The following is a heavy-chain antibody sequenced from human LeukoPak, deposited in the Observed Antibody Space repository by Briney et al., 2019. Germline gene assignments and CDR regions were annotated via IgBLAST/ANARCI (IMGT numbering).Heavy chain of an antibody. V-gene: IGHV6-1*01. D-gene: IGHD6-19*01. J-gene: IGHJ4*02. CDR3: ARSPSPYSSGWYFDY. CDR1: GDSVSINSAA. Sequence: SQIPSLTCAISGDSVSINSAAWNWIRQSPSRGLEWLGRTYQRSKWYNDYAVSVKSRITINPDISKNQFSLQLNSVTPEDTAVYYCARSPSPYSSGWYFDYWGQGTLVTVSS. CDR2: TYQRSKWYN.